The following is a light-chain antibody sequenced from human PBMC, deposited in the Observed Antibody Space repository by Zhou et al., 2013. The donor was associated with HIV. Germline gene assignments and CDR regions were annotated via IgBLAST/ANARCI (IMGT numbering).Light chain of an antibody. CDR3: LQHNSYPWT. Sequence: DIQMTQSPSSLSASVGDRVTITCQASQDISNYLNWYQQKSGKPPKLLIYEASTLEKGVPSRFSGSGSGTDFTFTISSLQPEDIATYYCLQHNSYPWTFGQGTKVEIK. CDR2: EAS. CDR1: QDISNY. J-gene: IGKJ1*01. V-gene: IGKV1-33*01.